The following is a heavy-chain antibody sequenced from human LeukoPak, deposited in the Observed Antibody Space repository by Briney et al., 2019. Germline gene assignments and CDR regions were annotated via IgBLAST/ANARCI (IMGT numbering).Heavy chain of an antibody. CDR1: GGSISSSSYY. CDR2: IYTRGNT. J-gene: IGHJ4*02. D-gene: IGHD6-19*01. CDR3: ATHSGSGYSDY. V-gene: IGHV4-61*05. Sequence: SETLSLTCTVCGGSISSSSYYWGWIRQTPRKGLEWIGYIYTRGNTNYNPSLKSRVTISVNTSKNQFFLKLTSVTAADTAVYYCATHSGSGYSDYWGQGTLVTVSS.